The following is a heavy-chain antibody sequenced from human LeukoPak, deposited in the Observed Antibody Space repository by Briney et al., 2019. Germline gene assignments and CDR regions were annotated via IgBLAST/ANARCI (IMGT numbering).Heavy chain of an antibody. CDR2: ISSSSSYI. D-gene: IGHD3-10*01. J-gene: IGHJ4*02. Sequence: GGSLRLSCAASGFTFNSYSMNWVRQAPGKGLEWVSSISSSSSYIYYADSVKGRFTISRDNAKNSLYLQMNSLRAEDTAVYYCARGLSGSMVYWGQGTLVTVSS. CDR3: ARGLSGSMVY. V-gene: IGHV3-21*01. CDR1: GFTFNSYS.